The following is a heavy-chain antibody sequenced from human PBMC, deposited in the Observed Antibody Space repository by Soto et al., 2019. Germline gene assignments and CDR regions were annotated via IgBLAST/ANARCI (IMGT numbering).Heavy chain of an antibody. Sequence: AASVKVSCKVSGYTFTSYDINWVRQATGQGLEWMGWMNPNSGNTGYAQKFQGRVTMTRNTSISTAYMELSSLRSEDTAVYYCARSNSFMVATNDYWGQGTLVTVSS. D-gene: IGHD5-12*01. J-gene: IGHJ4*02. CDR1: GYTFTSYD. V-gene: IGHV1-8*01. CDR3: ARSNSFMVATNDY. CDR2: MNPNSGNT.